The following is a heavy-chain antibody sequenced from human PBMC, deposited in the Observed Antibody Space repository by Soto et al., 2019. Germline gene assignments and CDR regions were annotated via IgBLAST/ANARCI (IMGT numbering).Heavy chain of an antibody. Sequence: GGSLRLSCAASGFTFSSYAMSWVRQAPGKGLEWVSAISGSGGSTYYADSVKGRFTISRDNSKNTLYLQMNSLSAEDTAVYYCAKDWYSSGWQYYNYYYGMDVWGQGTTVTVSS. CDR1: GFTFSSYA. CDR3: AKDWYSSGWQYYNYYYGMDV. CDR2: ISGSGGST. J-gene: IGHJ6*02. V-gene: IGHV3-23*01. D-gene: IGHD6-19*01.